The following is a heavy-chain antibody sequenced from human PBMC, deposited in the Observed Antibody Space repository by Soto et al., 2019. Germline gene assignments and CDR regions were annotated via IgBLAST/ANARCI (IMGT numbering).Heavy chain of an antibody. V-gene: IGHV3-30*18. Sequence: QVQLVESGGGVVQPGRSLRLSCAASGFTFSKYVMHWVRQAPGKGLEWVAFIVYDGSNELYADSVKGRFTSSRDNSKNTLYLQITSLTAEDTAVYYCAKDSDGFDIWGQGTMVTFSS. CDR3: AKDSDGFDI. CDR2: IVYDGSNE. J-gene: IGHJ3*02. CDR1: GFTFSKYV.